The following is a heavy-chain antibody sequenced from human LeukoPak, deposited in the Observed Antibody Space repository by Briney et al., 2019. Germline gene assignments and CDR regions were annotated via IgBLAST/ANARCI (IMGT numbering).Heavy chain of an antibody. CDR2: ISGSGGST. CDR3: AKDTPLYYYDSSGYASSY. J-gene: IGHJ4*02. V-gene: IGHV3-23*01. CDR1: GFTFGSYS. Sequence: GGSLRLSCAASGFTFGSYSMTWVRQAPGKGLEWVSAISGSGGSTYYADSVKGRFTISRDNSKNTLYLQMNSLRAEDTAVYYCAKDTPLYYYDSSGYASSYWGQGTLVTVSS. D-gene: IGHD3-22*01.